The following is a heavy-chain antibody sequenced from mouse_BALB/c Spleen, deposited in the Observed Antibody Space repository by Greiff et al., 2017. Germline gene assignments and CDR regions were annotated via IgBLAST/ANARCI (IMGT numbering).Heavy chain of an antibody. CDR1: GFTFSNYW. CDR3: TYYGRFAY. D-gene: IGHD1-2*01. J-gene: IGHJ3*01. Sequence: EVMLVESGGGLVQPGGSMKLSCVASGFTFSNYWMNWVRQSPEKGLEWVAEIRLKSNNYATHYAESVKGRFTISRDDSKSSVYLQMNNLRAEDTGIYYCTYYGRFAYWGQGTLVTVSA. CDR2: IRLKSNNYAT. V-gene: IGHV6-6*02.